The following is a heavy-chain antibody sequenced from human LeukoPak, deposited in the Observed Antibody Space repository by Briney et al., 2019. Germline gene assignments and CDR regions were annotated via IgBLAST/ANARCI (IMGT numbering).Heavy chain of an antibody. J-gene: IGHJ4*02. Sequence: ASVKVSCKASGYTFTSYAMNWVRQAPGQGLEWLGWISPYNGNTKYAQKIQGRATMTTDTSTSTAYLELRSLRSDDMAVYYCARGEYDLLGDYWGQGTLVTVSS. CDR3: ARGEYDLLGDY. CDR1: GYTFTSYA. V-gene: IGHV1-18*03. CDR2: ISPYNGNT. D-gene: IGHD3-10*01.